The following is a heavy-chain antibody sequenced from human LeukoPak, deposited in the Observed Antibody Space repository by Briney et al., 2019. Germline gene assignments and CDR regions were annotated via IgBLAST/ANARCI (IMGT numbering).Heavy chain of an antibody. Sequence: SETLSLTCTVSGGSISGYYWSWIRQPAGKGLEWIGRIYTSGSTNYNPSLKSRVTMSVDTSKNQFSLKLSSVTAADTAVYYCARDLDYGDYGSAFDYWGQGTLVTVSS. V-gene: IGHV4-4*07. CDR3: ARDLDYGDYGSAFDY. CDR1: GGSISGYY. J-gene: IGHJ4*02. CDR2: IYTSGST. D-gene: IGHD4-17*01.